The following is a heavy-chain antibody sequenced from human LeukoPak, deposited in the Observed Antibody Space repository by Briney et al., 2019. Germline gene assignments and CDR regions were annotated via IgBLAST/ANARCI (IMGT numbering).Heavy chain of an antibody. CDR1: GGSFSGYY. Sequence: SETLSLTCAVYGGSFSGYYWSWIRQPPGKGLEWIGYIYYSGSTNYNPSLKSRVTISVDTSKNQFSLKLSSVTAADTAVYYCARGKELEPLDYWGQGTLVTVSS. CDR2: IYYSGST. V-gene: IGHV4-59*01. D-gene: IGHD1-1*01. CDR3: ARGKELEPLDY. J-gene: IGHJ4*02.